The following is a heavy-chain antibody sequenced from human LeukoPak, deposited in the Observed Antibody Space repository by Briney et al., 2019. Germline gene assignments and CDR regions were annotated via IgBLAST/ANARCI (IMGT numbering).Heavy chain of an antibody. CDR2: FSGSGGTT. V-gene: IGHV3-23*01. CDR3: AAIPPTYGDDLDY. J-gene: IGHJ4*02. D-gene: IGHD4-17*01. Sequence: HPGGSLRLSCAASGFTFSSYAMNWVRQAPGRGLEWVSGFSGSGGTTYYADSVKGRFTISRDNSKNTLYLQMNSLRAEDTAVYYCAAIPPTYGDDLDYWGQGTLVTVSS. CDR1: GFTFSSYA.